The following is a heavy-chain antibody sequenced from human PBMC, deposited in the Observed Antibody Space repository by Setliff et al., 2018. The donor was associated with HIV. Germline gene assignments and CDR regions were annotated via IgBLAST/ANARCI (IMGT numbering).Heavy chain of an antibody. Sequence: LRLSCAASGYNFGVYWMHWVRQVPGKGLVWVSHINSDGSGTKYADSVKGRFTMSRENAKNTLYLQMNSLRAEDTALYFCARDRGRPDSFDIWGQGTMVTVSS. CDR3: ARDRGRPDSFDI. J-gene: IGHJ3*02. CDR1: GYNFGVYW. V-gene: IGHV3-74*01. CDR2: INSDGSGT. D-gene: IGHD1-26*01.